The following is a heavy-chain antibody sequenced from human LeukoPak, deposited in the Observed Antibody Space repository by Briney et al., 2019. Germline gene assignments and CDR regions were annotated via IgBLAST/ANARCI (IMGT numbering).Heavy chain of an antibody. Sequence: GGSLRLSCAASGFTFSDYYMSWIRRAPGKGLEWVSHISSSGSTIYYADSVKGRFTISRDNAKNSLYLQMNSLRAEDTAVYYCARDPYYDFWSGLPPYFDYWGQGTLVTVSS. CDR3: ARDPYYDFWSGLPPYFDY. CDR2: ISSSGSTI. V-gene: IGHV3-11*04. J-gene: IGHJ4*02. D-gene: IGHD3-3*01. CDR1: GFTFSDYY.